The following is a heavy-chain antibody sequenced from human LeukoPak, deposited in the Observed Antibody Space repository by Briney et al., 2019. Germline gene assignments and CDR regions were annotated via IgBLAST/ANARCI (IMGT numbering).Heavy chain of an antibody. CDR2: IKEDGSEK. Sequence: GGSLRLSCAASGFSFGSYWMNWVRQAPGKGLEWVANIKEDGSEKYYVDSVKGRFTISRDSAKNALYLQMNSLRAEDTAVYCCARLGLGGYSYSLDYWGQGTLVTVSS. J-gene: IGHJ4*02. CDR1: GFSFGSYW. V-gene: IGHV3-7*01. CDR3: ARLGLGGYSYSLDY. D-gene: IGHD2-21*01.